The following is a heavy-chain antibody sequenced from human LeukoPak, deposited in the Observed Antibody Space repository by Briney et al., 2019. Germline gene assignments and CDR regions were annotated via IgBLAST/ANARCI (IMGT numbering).Heavy chain of an antibody. V-gene: IGHV4-30-4*02. CDR1: GGSISSGDYY. D-gene: IGHD2-21*01. J-gene: IGHJ4*02. CDR2: IYYSGST. CDR3: AATWSILESHFDY. Sequence: PSETLSLTCTVSGGSISSGDYYWSWIRQPPGKGLEWIGYIYYSGSTYYNPSLKSRVTISVDTSKNQFSLKLSSVTAADTAVYYCAATWSILESHFDYWGQGTLVTVSS.